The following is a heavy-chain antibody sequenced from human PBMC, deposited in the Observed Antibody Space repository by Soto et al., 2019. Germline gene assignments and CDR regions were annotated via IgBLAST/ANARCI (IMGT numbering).Heavy chain of an antibody. J-gene: IGHJ6*02. Sequence: WRHRILKNTGKGLVWVSRINSDGSSTSYADLVKGRDTISRDNAKNTLYLQMNSLRAEDTAVYYCARVVRGGESRNYYYGMGISGQRTT. CDR1: W. CDR3: ARVVRGGESRNYYYGMGI. D-gene: IGHD3-10*01. CDR2: INSDGSST. V-gene: IGHV3-74*01.